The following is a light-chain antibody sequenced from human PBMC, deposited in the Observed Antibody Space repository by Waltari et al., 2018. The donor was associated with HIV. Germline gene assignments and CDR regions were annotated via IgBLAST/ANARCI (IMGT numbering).Light chain of an antibody. V-gene: IGKV4-1*01. CDR3: QQYYSTPLT. J-gene: IGKJ4*01. CDR1: QSDLYSSNNKHY. CDR2: WAS. Sequence: DIVMTQSPDSLSVFLGERAAINFKSSQSDLYSSNNKHYLAWYQQKPGQPPKLLFYWASTRASGVPDRFSGSGSGEDFTLTISSLQAEDVAVYYCQQYYSTPLTFGGGTKVEIK.